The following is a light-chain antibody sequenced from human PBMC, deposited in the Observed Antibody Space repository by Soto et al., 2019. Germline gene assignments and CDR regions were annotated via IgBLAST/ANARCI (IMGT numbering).Light chain of an antibody. J-gene: IGKJ5*01. CDR3: QQSYSTQIT. CDR1: QSISTY. V-gene: IGKV1-39*01. CDR2: AAS. Sequence: DIQMTQPPSALSASVGDRVTITFLASQSISTYLEWFQQKPGKAPKLLIYAASSLQSGVPSRFSGSGSGTDFTLTISSLQPEDFAAYYCQQSYSTQITFGQGTRLEIK.